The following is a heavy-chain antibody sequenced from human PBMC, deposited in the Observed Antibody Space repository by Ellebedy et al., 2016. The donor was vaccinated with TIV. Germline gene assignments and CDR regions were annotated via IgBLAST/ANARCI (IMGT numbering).Heavy chain of an antibody. CDR3: ARDRRGSYDY. V-gene: IGHV4-59*01. Sequence: MPSETLSLTCTVSGGSIGNSYWSWIRQTPGKGLEWIGYISNTGRTNYNPSLQSRVTISVDTSKNHLSLKLTSLTAADTAVYYCARDRRGSYDYWGQGTLITVSS. CDR2: ISNTGRT. J-gene: IGHJ4*02. D-gene: IGHD3-10*01. CDR1: GGSIGNSY.